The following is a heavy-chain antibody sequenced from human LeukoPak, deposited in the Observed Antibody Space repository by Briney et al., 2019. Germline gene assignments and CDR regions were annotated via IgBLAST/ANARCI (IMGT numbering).Heavy chain of an antibody. CDR3: VRDGGNSVFAGGAYFLN. J-gene: IGHJ1*01. CDR1: VFTFSSNA. CDR2: ISFDGTSD. V-gene: IGHV3-30-3*01. D-gene: IGHD4-23*01. Sequence: GGSLRLSCSASVFTFSSNAMHCVRQTPDKRLEGIAVISFDGTSDNYADSVQGRFTISRDNSKNTLYLQMTSLTHDDPAIYYCVRDGGNSVFAGGAYFLNWGQGALVTVSS.